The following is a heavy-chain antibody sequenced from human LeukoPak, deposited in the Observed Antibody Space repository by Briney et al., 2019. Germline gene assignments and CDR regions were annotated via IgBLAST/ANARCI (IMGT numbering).Heavy chain of an antibody. Sequence: SVKVSCKASGGTFSSYAISWVRQAPGQGLEWMGGIIPIFGTANYAQKFQGRVTITADESTSTAYMGLSSLRSEDTAVYYCARSGNYYDSSGYYPRRGFDYWGQGTLVTVSS. CDR1: GGTFSSYA. D-gene: IGHD3-22*01. J-gene: IGHJ4*02. CDR2: IIPIFGTA. CDR3: ARSGNYYDSSGYYPRRGFDY. V-gene: IGHV1-69*13.